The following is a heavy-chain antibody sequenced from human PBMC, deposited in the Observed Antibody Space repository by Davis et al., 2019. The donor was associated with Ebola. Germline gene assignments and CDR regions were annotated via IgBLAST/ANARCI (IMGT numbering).Heavy chain of an antibody. J-gene: IGHJ4*02. V-gene: IGHV3-30-3*01. CDR2: ISFDGINK. CDR1: GFTFSNYA. CDR3: ARAPDKASQALYRCFDY. D-gene: IGHD2-2*02. Sequence: PGGSLRLSCAASGFTFSNYAMNWVRQAPGKGLEWVAVISFDGINKFYADSVKGRFTISRDNSKDTLYLQMNTLRAEDTAVYYCARAPDKASQALYRCFDYWGQGTLVTVSS.